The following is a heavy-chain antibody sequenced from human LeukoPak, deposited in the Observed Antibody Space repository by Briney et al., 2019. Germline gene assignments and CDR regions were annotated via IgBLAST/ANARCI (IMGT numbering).Heavy chain of an antibody. CDR1: GFTFITYS. D-gene: IGHD3-22*01. V-gene: IGHV3-48*01. J-gene: IGHJ4*02. CDR2: ISSYSDTI. Sequence: GGSLRLSCAASGFTFITYSMNWVRQAPGKGLEWVSYISSYSDTIFYADSVKGRFSISRDNAKNSLYLQMNSLRAEDTAVYYCARANVVVVVITPFDYWGQGTLVTVSS. CDR3: ARANVVVVVITPFDY.